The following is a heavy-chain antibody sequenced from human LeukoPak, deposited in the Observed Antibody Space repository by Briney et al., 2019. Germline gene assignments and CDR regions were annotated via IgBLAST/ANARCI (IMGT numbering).Heavy chain of an antibody. CDR1: GFTFSSYD. CDR2: IGTAGDT. Sequence: GGSLRLSCAASGFTFSSYDMHWVRQATGKGLEWVSAIGTAGDTYYPGSVKGRFTISGENAKNSLYLQMNSLRAGDTAVYYCARRGIEGFYFDYWGQGTLVTVSS. J-gene: IGHJ4*02. V-gene: IGHV3-13*01. CDR3: ARRGIEGFYFDY.